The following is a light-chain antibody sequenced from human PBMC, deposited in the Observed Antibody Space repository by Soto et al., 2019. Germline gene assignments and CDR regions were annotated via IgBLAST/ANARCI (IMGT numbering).Light chain of an antibody. J-gene: IGLJ3*02. CDR1: TSNIGTNY. Sequence: QAVVSQSPSASETPGQRVTISCSGGTSNIGTNYVSWFQQLPGTAPKLLIYRNNQRPSGVPDRFSGSRSGTSASLAISGLRSEDEADYYCAVWDDSLSAVLFGGGTKLTVL. CDR3: AVWDDSLSAVL. V-gene: IGLV1-47*01. CDR2: RNN.